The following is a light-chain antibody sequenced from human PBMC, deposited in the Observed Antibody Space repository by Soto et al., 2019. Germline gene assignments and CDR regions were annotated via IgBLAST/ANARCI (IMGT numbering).Light chain of an antibody. CDR3: QQSYRTPYT. CDR2: AVS. Sequence: DIQMAKSPASLSASVGDRDTMTCRASQSISKYLNWYQQKPGKAPSLLMYAVSSLQGGVPPRFSGSASGTNFSLTIAGLQREDFATYHCQQSYRTPYTFGHGSKVDIK. CDR1: QSISKY. V-gene: IGKV1-39*01. J-gene: IGKJ2*01.